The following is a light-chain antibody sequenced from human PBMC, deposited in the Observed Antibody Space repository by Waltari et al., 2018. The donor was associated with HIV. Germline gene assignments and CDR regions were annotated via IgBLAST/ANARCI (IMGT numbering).Light chain of an antibody. CDR3: QVWHNMTEI. J-gene: IGLJ2*01. CDR2: RNT. V-gene: IGLV3-9*01. Sequence: SYDLTPPVSVSVTLGQTARLPCGGDHVRGQDVQWYTHRPGHATILVIYRNTMRPSGISERFSGYNSGTTAFLTIAKVQDGDEADYSCQVWHNMTEIFGGGTKLSVL. CDR1: HVRGQD.